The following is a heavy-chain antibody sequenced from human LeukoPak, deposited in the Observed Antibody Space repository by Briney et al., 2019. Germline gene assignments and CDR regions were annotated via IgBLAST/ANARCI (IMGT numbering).Heavy chain of an antibody. Sequence: ASVKVSCKASGYTFTSYDINWVRQATGQGLEWMGWMSPKSGNTGYAQKFQGRVTMTSNTAISTAYMELSSLRSEDTAVYYCVKTPPNWGADYWGQGTLVTVSS. CDR3: VKTPPNWGADY. J-gene: IGHJ4*02. CDR1: GYTFTSYD. D-gene: IGHD7-27*01. V-gene: IGHV1-8*01. CDR2: MSPKSGNT.